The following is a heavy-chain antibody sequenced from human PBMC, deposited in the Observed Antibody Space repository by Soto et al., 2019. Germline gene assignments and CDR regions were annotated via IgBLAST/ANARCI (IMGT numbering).Heavy chain of an antibody. V-gene: IGHV3-15*01. CDR1: GFTFSNAW. CDR3: AKLAPSSHSNYLEY. D-gene: IGHD4-4*01. CDR2: IKSKTDGGTT. Sequence: PGGSLRLSCAASGFTFSNAWMSWVRQAPGKGLEWVGRIKSKTDGGTTDYAAPVKGRFTISRDDSKNTLYLQMNSLKTEDTAVYYCAKLAPSSHSNYLEYWGQGTLVTVSS. J-gene: IGHJ4*02.